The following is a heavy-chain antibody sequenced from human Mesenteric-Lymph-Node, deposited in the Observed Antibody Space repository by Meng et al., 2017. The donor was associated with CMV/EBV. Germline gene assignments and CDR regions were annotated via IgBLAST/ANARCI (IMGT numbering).Heavy chain of an antibody. V-gene: IGHV4-38-2*01. J-gene: IGHJ6*02. CDR3: ARTSYRDSSPDNYDYGMDV. CDR1: GFTFSDYY. Sequence: GSLRLSCAASGFTFSDYYMSWIRQAPGKGLEWVGSIYHSGSTYYNPSLKSRVTISVDTSKNQFSLKLSSVTAADTAVYHCARTSYRDSSPDNYDYGMDVWGQGTTVTVSS. D-gene: IGHD6-6*01. CDR2: IYHSGST.